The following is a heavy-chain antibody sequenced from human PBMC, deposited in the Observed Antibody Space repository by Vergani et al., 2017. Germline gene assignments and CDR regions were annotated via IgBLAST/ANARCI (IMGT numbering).Heavy chain of an antibody. Sequence: VQLVESGGGLVKPGGSLRLSCSASGFTFSSYAMHWVRQAPGKGLECVSAISSNGGSTYYADSVKGRFTISRDNSKNTLYLQMSSLRAEDTAVYYCVKGPNWEEVPIVYFDYWGQGTLVTVSS. CDR3: VKGPNWEEVPIVYFDY. J-gene: IGHJ4*02. CDR2: ISSNGGST. V-gene: IGHV3-64D*06. D-gene: IGHD1-1*01. CDR1: GFTFSSYA.